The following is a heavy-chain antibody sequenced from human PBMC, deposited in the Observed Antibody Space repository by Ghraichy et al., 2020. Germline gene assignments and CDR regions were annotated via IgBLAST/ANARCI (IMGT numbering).Heavy chain of an antibody. CDR3: ARGSSCPNGVCYNLAWFAP. J-gene: IGHJ5*02. Sequence: SETLSLTCAVHGGSIGDFYWSWIRQPPGKGLQWIGEINHSGSTNYNPSLKSRLTVSVDTSKNQVSLNLNSVTAADTAVYYCARGSSCPNGVCYNLAWFAPWGQGTLVTVSS. CDR2: INHSGST. CDR1: GGSIGDFY. V-gene: IGHV4-34*01. D-gene: IGHD2-8*01.